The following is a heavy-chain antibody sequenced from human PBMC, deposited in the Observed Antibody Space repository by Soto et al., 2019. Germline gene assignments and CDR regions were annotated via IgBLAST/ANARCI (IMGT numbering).Heavy chain of an antibody. V-gene: IGHV3-15*07. J-gene: IGHJ4*02. Sequence: EVQLVESGGGLVKPGGSLRLSCAVSGFSLTNVWMNWVRQAPGKGLEWVGRIKSKADGGTTDYAAPVKGRFIISRDESKNTLYLEMNSLKIEDTAVYYCSHGYEQYFDSWGQGTLVTVSS. CDR3: SHGYEQYFDS. CDR1: GFSLTNVW. CDR2: IKSKADGGTT. D-gene: IGHD5-18*01.